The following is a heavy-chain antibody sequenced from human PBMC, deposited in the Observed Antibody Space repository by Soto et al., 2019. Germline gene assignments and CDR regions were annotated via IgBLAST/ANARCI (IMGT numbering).Heavy chain of an antibody. CDR1: GGSISSSNW. CDR2: IYHSGST. J-gene: IGHJ6*02. V-gene: IGHV4-4*02. Sequence: QVQLQESGPGLVKPSGTLSLTCAVSGGSISSSNWWSWVRQPPGKGLEWIGEIYHSGSTNYNPSLKSRVTISVAKSKNQFSLKLSSVTAADTAVYYCARERAFGESSPGYYYYGMDVWGQGTTVTVSS. CDR3: ARERAFGESSPGYYYYGMDV. D-gene: IGHD3-10*01.